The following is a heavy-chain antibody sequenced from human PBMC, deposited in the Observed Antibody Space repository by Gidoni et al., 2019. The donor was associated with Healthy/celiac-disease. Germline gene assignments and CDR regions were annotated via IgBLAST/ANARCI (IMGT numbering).Heavy chain of an antibody. CDR1: GFTFSSYA. D-gene: IGHD6-19*01. CDR2: ISGSGGST. Sequence: EVQLLESGGGLVQPGGSLRLSCAASGFTFSSYAMSWVRQAPGKGLEWVSAISGSGGSTYYADSVKGRFTISRDNSKNTLYLQRNSLRAEDTAVYYCAKDAGGYSSGWYEAFDIWGQGTMVTVSS. J-gene: IGHJ3*02. V-gene: IGHV3-23*01. CDR3: AKDAGGYSSGWYEAFDI.